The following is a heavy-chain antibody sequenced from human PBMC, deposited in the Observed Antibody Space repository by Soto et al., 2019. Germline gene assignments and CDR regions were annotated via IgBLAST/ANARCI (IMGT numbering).Heavy chain of an antibody. Sequence: PWGSLRISCASSVFTFSSYGMHWVRQAPGKGLDLVAVISYDGSNKYYADSVKGRFTISRDNSKNTLYLQMNSLRAEDTAVYYCATLSPAGTGRFDYWGQGTLVTV. D-gene: IGHD3-10*01. J-gene: IGHJ4*02. CDR3: ATLSPAGTGRFDY. CDR2: ISYDGSNK. CDR1: VFTFSSYG. V-gene: IGHV3-30*03.